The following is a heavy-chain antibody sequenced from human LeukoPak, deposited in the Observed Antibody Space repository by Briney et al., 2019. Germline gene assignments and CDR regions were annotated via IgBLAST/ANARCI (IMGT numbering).Heavy chain of an antibody. CDR1: GFTFSSYS. CDR2: ISSSSSTI. CDR3: ARKSYSNPRGYYYYYYMDV. Sequence: GGSLRLSCAASGFTFSSYSMNWVRQAPGKGLEWVSYISSSSSTIYYADSVKGRFTISRDNAKNSLYLQMNSLRAEDTAVYYCARKSYSNPRGYYYYYYMDVWGKGTTVTVS. V-gene: IGHV3-48*01. D-gene: IGHD4-11*01. J-gene: IGHJ6*03.